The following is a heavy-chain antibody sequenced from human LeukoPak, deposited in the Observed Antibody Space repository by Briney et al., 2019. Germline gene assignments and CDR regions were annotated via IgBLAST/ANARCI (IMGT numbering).Heavy chain of an antibody. J-gene: IGHJ4*02. CDR2: VTQTGST. CDR3: ARRVNRRSTSCPMCLDY. V-gene: IGHV4-34*01. D-gene: IGHD2-2*01. Sequence: SETLSLTCAVYGGSFSGHFWTWIRQPPGKGLEWIGEVTQTGSTNYNPSLKSRVTISVDTSKNQFSLKLTSVTAAGTAVYYCARRVNRRSTSCPMCLDYWGQGDLVTVSS. CDR1: GGSFSGHF.